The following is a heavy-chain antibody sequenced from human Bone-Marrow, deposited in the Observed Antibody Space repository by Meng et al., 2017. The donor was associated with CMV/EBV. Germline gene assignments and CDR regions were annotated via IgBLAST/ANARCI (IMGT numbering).Heavy chain of an antibody. CDR2: IIPIFGTA. CDR3: ARGLRYSSPYNWFDP. D-gene: IGHD6-6*01. J-gene: IGHJ5*02. V-gene: IGHV1-69*05. CDR1: GYTFTGYY. Sequence: SVKVSCKASGYTFTGYYMHWVRQAPGQGLEWMGGIIPIFGTANYAQKFQGRVTMTTDESTSTAYMELSSLRSDDPAVYYYARGLRYSSPYNWFDPWGHGTRVTVSS.